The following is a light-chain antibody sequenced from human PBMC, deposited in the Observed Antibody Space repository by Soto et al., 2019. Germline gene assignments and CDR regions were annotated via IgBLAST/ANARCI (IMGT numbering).Light chain of an antibody. CDR2: DAS. V-gene: IGKV1-5*01. J-gene: IGKJ2*01. CDR3: QQRSNWPPT. CDR1: QSLRGW. Sequence: DIQMTQSPSTLSASVGDRVTITCRASQSLRGWLAWYQQRPGKAPKALIYDASTLASGVPSRFNGSGSGTDFTLTISSLEPEDFVVYYCQQRSNWPPTFGKGTKLEIK.